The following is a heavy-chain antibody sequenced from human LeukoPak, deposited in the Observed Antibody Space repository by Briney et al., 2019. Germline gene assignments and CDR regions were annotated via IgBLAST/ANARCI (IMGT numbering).Heavy chain of an antibody. V-gene: IGHV1-46*01. CDR2: INPSGGST. CDR1: GYTFTSYY. CDR3: ARNSGSIYPFDY. Sequence: ASVKVSCKASGYTFTSYYMHWVRQAPGQGLEWMGIINPSGGSTSYAQKFQGRATMTRDTSTSTVYMELSSLRSEDTAVYYCARNSGSIYPFDYRGQGTLVTVSS. J-gene: IGHJ4*02. D-gene: IGHD3-22*01.